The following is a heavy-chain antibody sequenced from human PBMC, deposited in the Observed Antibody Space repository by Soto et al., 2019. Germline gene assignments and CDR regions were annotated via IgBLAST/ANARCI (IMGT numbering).Heavy chain of an antibody. D-gene: IGHD2-15*01. CDR1: GYTFTSYG. Sequence: ASVKVSCKASGYTFTSYGISWVRQAPGQGLEWMGWISAYNGNTNYAQKLQGRVTMTTDTSTSTAYMELRSLRSDDTAVYYCARAAKVKTVVTDFDYWGQGTLLTVSS. CDR2: ISAYNGNT. CDR3: ARAAKVKTVVTDFDY. J-gene: IGHJ4*02. V-gene: IGHV1-18*01.